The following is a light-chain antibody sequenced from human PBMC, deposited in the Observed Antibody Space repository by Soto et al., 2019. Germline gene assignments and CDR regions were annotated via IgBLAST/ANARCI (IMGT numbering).Light chain of an antibody. J-gene: IGKJ3*01. CDR1: QSVSSY. Sequence: EIVLTQSPVTLSLSPGERATLSCRASQSVSSYLTWYQQKPGQAPRLLIYGASTRATGIPASFIGNGSGTEFTLTASSLQPEDFAVYYCQQYNNWPFTFGPGTKVDIK. CDR2: GAS. CDR3: QQYNNWPFT. V-gene: IGKV3-15*01.